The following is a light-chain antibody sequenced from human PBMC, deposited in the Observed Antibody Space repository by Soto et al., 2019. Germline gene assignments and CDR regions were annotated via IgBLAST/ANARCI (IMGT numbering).Light chain of an antibody. CDR1: QSVSSA. CDR2: KAS. J-gene: IGKJ4*01. Sequence: IQITHSPSTVSAYVGDRVTVTCRASQSVSSALAWYQQKPGKAPKLLMYKASSLESGVPSKFSGSGSGAEFTLTISSLQPDDFATYYCLQYNSYPFTFGGGTKVDIK. V-gene: IGKV1-5*03. CDR3: LQYNSYPFT.